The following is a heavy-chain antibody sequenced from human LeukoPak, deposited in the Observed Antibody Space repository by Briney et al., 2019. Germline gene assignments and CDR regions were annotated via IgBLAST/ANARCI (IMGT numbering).Heavy chain of an antibody. V-gene: IGHV3-49*04. CDR2: IRSNAYGGAT. CDR3: TTGADPIPGVPSSSGWYVGYYNY. J-gene: IGHJ4*02. D-gene: IGHD6-19*01. CDR1: GFTFSNYD. Sequence: QPGGTLRLSCAASGFTFSNYDMSWVRQAPGKGLEWVGFIRSNAYGGATEYAAAVEDRFTISRDDSKSVAYLQMNSLKTDDTAVYYCTTGADPIPGVPSSSGWYVGYYNYWGQGALVTVSS.